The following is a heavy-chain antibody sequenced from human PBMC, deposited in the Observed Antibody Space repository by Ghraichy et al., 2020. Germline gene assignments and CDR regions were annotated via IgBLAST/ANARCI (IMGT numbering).Heavy chain of an antibody. CDR3: ARASVITIFGVVIISHAFDI. Sequence: SETLSLTCTVSGGSISSGDYYWSWIRQPPGKGLEWIGYIYYSGSTYYNPSLKSRVTISVDTSKNQFSLKLSSVTAADTAVYYCARASVITIFGVVIISHAFDIWGQGTMVTVSS. CDR2: IYYSGST. D-gene: IGHD3-3*01. J-gene: IGHJ3*02. V-gene: IGHV4-30-4*01. CDR1: GGSISSGDYY.